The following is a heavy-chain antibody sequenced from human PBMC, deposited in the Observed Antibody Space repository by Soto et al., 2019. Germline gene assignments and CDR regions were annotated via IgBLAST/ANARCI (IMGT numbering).Heavy chain of an antibody. J-gene: IGHJ6*03. D-gene: IGHD3-10*01. CDR3: ASSGRFVDYHSSYSMDV. V-gene: IGHV4-59*01. CDR1: GGSISSYY. CDR2: IYYSGST. Sequence: PSETLSLTCTVSGGSISSYYWSWIRQPPGKGLEWIGYIYYSGSTNYNPSLKSRVTISVDTSKNQFSLKLSSVTAADTAVYYCASSGRFVDYHSSYSMDVCGKGTTVTRSS.